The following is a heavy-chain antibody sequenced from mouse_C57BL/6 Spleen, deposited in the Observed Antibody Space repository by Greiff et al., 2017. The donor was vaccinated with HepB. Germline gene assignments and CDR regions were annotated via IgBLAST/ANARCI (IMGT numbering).Heavy chain of an antibody. CDR2: INPYNGGT. J-gene: IGHJ2*01. CDR3: ARGEGSRGFDY. D-gene: IGHD1-1*01. Sequence: EVQLQQSGPVLVKPGASVKMSCKASGYTFTDYYMNWVKQSHGKSLEWIGVINPYNGGTSYNQKFKGKATLTVDKSSSTAYMELNSLTSEDSAVYYCARGEGSRGFDYWGQGTTLTVSS. CDR1: GYTFTDYY. V-gene: IGHV1-19*01.